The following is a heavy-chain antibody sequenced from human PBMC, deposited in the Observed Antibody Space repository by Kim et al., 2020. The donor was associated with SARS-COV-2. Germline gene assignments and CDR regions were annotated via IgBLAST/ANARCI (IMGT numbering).Heavy chain of an antibody. CDR3: ATLGSGSYYK. CDR2: MDPSDSYT. V-gene: IGHV5-10-1*01. J-gene: IGHJ1*01. CDR1: GYSFTNHW. Sequence: GESLKISCKASGYSFTNHWISWVRQMSGKGLEWMGRMDPSDSYTDYSPSFQGHVTISVDRSISTAYLQWSSLKASDTAIYYCATLGSGSYYKWGQGTLVTVSS. D-gene: IGHD1-26*01.